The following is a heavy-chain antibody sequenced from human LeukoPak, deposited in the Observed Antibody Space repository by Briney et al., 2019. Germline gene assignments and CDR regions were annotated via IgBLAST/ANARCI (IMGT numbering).Heavy chain of an antibody. CDR1: GFTFSSYG. J-gene: IGHJ4*02. CDR3: AKGFYFDY. Sequence: PGGSLRLSCAASGFTFSSYGMHWVRQAPGKGLEWVAVISYDGSNKHYADSVKGRFTISRDNPKNTLYLQMNSLRAEDTAVYYCAKGFYFDYWGQGTLVTVSS. CDR2: ISYDGSNK. V-gene: IGHV3-30*18.